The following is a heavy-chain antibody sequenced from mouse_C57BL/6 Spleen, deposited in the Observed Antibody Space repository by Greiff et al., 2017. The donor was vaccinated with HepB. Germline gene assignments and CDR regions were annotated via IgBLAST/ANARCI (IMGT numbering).Heavy chain of an antibody. CDR1: GFTFSDYG. CDR3: ARGPEGYFDV. J-gene: IGHJ1*03. CDR2: ISNLAYSI. Sequence: EVKLMESGGGLVQPGGSLKLSCAASGFTFSDYGMAWVRQAPRKGPEWVAFISNLAYSIYYADTVTGRFTISRENAKNTLYLEMSSLRSEDTAMYYCARGPEGYFDVWGTGTTVTVSS. V-gene: IGHV5-15*01.